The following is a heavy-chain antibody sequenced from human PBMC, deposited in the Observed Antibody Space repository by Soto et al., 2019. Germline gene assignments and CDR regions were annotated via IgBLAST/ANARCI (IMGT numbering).Heavy chain of an antibody. Sequence: QVQLVQSGAEVKKPGASVKVSCKASGYTFTSYDINWVRQATGQGLEWMGWMNPNSGNTGYAQKFQGRVTMTRNTPSXTPYMELSTLRSEDTAVYYCARGSLYSSNWTLLWYWGQGTMVTVSS. CDR3: ARGSLYSSNWTLLWY. D-gene: IGHD6-13*01. J-gene: IGHJ4*02. V-gene: IGHV1-8*01. CDR1: GYTFTSYD. CDR2: MNPNSGNT.